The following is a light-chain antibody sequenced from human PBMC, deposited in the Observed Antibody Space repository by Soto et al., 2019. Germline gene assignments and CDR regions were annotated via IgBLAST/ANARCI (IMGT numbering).Light chain of an antibody. CDR3: SSYGGNSNYV. V-gene: IGLV2-8*01. CDR2: EVT. J-gene: IGLJ1*01. Sequence: QSALTQPPSPSFSPGQSVTISCSGTSSDVGLYDYVSWYQQHPGKVPKLLIYEVTQRPSGVPDRFSGSKSGNTASLTVSGLQAEDEADYYCSSYGGNSNYVFGNGAKVTVL. CDR1: SSDVGLYDY.